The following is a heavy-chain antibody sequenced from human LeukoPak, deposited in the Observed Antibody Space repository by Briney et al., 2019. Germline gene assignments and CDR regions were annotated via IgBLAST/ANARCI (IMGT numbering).Heavy chain of an antibody. J-gene: IGHJ3*02. CDR1: GGSFSGYY. D-gene: IGHD3-3*01. CDR3: AINTYDFWSGYDAFDI. V-gene: IGHV4-34*01. CDR2: INHSGST. Sequence: SETLSLTCAVYGGSFSGYYWSWIRQPPGKGLEWIGEINHSGSTNCNPSLKSRVTVSVDTSKNQFSLKLSSVTAADTAVYYCAINTYDFWSGYDAFDIWGQGTMVTVSS.